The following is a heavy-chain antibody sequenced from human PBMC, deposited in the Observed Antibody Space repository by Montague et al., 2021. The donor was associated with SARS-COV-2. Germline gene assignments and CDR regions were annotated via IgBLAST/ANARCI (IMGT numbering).Heavy chain of an antibody. D-gene: IGHD6-19*01. CDR2: IDWDDDT. V-gene: IGHV2-70*01. J-gene: IGHJ2*01. CDR3: ARIPEYSSGGGPDWYFDL. CDR1: GSSVSTSGLC. Sequence: PALVTLTQTLTLTCTFSGSSVSTSGLCVSWIRQPPGKALEWLALIDWDDDTYYSTSLKTRLTISKDTSKNQVVLTMTNMDPVDAGTYYCARIPEYSSGGGPDWYFDLWGRGTLVTVSS.